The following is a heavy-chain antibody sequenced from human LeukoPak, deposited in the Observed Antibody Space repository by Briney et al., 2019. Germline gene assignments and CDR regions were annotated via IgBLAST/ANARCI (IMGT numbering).Heavy chain of an antibody. J-gene: IGHJ5*02. V-gene: IGHV3-7*01. Sequence: GGSLRLSCAASGFSFNSDWMDWVRQAPGKGLEWVANIKHDESEKNYLDSVKGRFTISRDNAKNSLYLQMNSLRAEDTAVYYCAREAGDSSGWYNWFDPWGQGTLVTVSS. D-gene: IGHD6-19*01. CDR3: AREAGDSSGWYNWFDP. CDR2: IKHDESEK. CDR1: GFSFNSDW.